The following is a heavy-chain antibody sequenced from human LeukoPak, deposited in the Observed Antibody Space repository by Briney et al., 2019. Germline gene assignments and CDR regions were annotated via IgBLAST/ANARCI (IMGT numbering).Heavy chain of an antibody. V-gene: IGHV1-46*01. Sequence: GASVKVSCKASGGTFSSYAISWVRQAPGQGLEWMGVINPSGAITTYAQKFQGRVTMTRDTSTSTVYMYLSSLRSEDTAVYYCARAWRYTDWFDPWGQGTLVTVSS. D-gene: IGHD1-14*01. CDR1: GGTFSSYA. CDR3: ARAWRYTDWFDP. J-gene: IGHJ5*02. CDR2: INPSGAIT.